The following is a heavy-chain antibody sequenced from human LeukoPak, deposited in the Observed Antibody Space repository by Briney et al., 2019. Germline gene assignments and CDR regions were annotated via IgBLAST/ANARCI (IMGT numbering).Heavy chain of an antibody. J-gene: IGHJ4*02. CDR3: ARGQLKYDYVWRSYRYDYFDY. D-gene: IGHD3-16*02. CDR1: GGSFSGYY. Sequence: SETLSLTCAVYGGSFSGYYWSWIRQPPGKGLEWIGEINHSGSTNYNPSLKSRVTISVDTSKNQFSLKLSSVTAADTAVYYCARGQLKYDYVWRSYRYDYFDYWGQGTLVTVSS. V-gene: IGHV4-34*01. CDR2: INHSGST.